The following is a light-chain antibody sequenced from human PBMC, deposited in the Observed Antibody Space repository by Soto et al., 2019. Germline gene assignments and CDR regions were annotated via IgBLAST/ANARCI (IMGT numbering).Light chain of an antibody. Sequence: DIQLTQTPSSPSADGGYIVAVTGWARQSIGHFLNWYQLKPGKVPKLLIYGASTLNTGFPSRFGGSGSGTDFTLTISSLQPEDSSSYCCQQSSSSWATFGGGTKVDIK. CDR3: QQSSSSWAT. J-gene: IGKJ4*01. CDR1: QSIGHF. CDR2: GAS. V-gene: IGKV1-39*01.